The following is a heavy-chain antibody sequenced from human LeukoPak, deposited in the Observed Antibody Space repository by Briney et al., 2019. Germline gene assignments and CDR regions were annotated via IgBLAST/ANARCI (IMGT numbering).Heavy chain of an antibody. CDR3: ARSPWNSYDY. CDR1: GYTFTSYW. J-gene: IGHJ4*02. D-gene: IGHD5-12*01. CDR2: IHPGDSDT. V-gene: IGHV5-51*01. Sequence: GESLKISCKGSGYTFTSYWIGWVRQMPGNGLEWMGIIHPGDSDTRYSPSFQGQVTISVDKSISTAYLQWSSLKASDTAMYYCARSPWNSYDYWGQGTLVTVSS.